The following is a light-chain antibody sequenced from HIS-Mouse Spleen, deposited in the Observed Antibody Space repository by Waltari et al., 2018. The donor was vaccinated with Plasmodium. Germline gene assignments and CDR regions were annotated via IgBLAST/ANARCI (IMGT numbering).Light chain of an antibody. V-gene: IGLV2-8*01. J-gene: IGLJ1*01. CDR3: SSYAGSNNYV. CDR1: SSDVGGYNY. CDR2: EVS. Sequence: QSALTQPPSASGSPGQSVTISCTGTSSDVGGYNYVSWYQQHPGKAPKPRIYEVSNRPAGVPDRFSGSKSGNTASLTVSGLQAEDEADYYCSSYAGSNNYVFGTGTKVTVL.